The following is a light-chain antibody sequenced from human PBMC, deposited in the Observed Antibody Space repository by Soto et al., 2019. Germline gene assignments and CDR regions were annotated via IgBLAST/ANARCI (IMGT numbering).Light chain of an antibody. J-gene: IGKJ1*01. CDR1: QAVSNNY. CDR2: GAS. Sequence: EIVLTQSPATLSSFPGDRVTLSCRASQAVSNNYLAWYQQKPGQAPRLLIYGASNRATGIPDRFSGSGSGTDFTRTISRLEPEEFAVYYCQQYGSSGTFGQGTKVDIK. V-gene: IGKV3-20*01. CDR3: QQYGSSGT.